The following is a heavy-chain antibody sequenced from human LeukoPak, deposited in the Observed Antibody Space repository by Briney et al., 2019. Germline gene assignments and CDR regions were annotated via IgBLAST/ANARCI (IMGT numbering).Heavy chain of an antibody. CDR1: GYTFTGYY. V-gene: IGHV1-2*02. Sequence: ASVKVSCRASGYTFTGYYMHWVRQAPGQGLEWMGWINPNSGGTNYAQKFLGRVTMTRDTSISTAYMELSRLRSDDTAVYYCARGPGSGWYVGYYFDYWGQGTLVTVSS. J-gene: IGHJ4*02. CDR2: INPNSGGT. CDR3: ARGPGSGWYVGYYFDY. D-gene: IGHD6-19*01.